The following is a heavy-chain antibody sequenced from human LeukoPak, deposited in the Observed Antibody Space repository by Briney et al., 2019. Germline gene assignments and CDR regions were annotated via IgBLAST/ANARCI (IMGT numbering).Heavy chain of an antibody. J-gene: IGHJ5*02. CDR3: AKDRSGSLPNWFDP. V-gene: IGHV3-23*01. CDR1: GFTFSSYA. D-gene: IGHD3-10*01. Sequence: GGSLRLSCAASGFTFSSYAMSWVRQAPGKGLEWVSGISGSGGRTYYADSVKGRFTISRDNSKNTLYLQMNSLRAEDTAVYYCAKDRSGSLPNWFDPWGQGTLVTVSS. CDR2: ISGSGGRT.